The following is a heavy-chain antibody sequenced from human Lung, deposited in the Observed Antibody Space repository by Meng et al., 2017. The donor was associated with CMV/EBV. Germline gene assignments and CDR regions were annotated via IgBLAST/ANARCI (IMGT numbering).Heavy chain of an antibody. V-gene: IGHV3-30*02. CDR2: IAHDGSAK. CDR1: GFTCISSA. CDR3: AKDLYYSFDY. D-gene: IGHD2-8*01. Sequence: VFGGGGIERGGSLSLSCSASGFTCISSAMTWFRQPPGKGLEWVSFIAHDGSAKTYTDSVKGRFTISRDDSENTVYLEMNSLRVEDTAVYYCAKDLYYSFDYWGQGTLVTASS. J-gene: IGHJ4*02.